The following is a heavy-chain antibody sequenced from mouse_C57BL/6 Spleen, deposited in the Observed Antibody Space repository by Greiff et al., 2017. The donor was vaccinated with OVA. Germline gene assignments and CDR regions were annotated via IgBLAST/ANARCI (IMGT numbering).Heavy chain of an antibody. D-gene: IGHD2-5*01. CDR2: IYPGSGNT. V-gene: IGHV1-66*01. CDR3: ARDYYSNYEDAMDY. Sequence: VKLQESGPELVKPGASVKISCKASGYSFTSYYIHWVKQRPGQGLEWIGWIYPGSGNTKYNEKFKGKATLTADTSSSTAYMQLSSLTSEDSAVYYCARDYYSNYEDAMDYWGQGTSVTVSS. CDR1: GYSFTSYY. J-gene: IGHJ4*01.